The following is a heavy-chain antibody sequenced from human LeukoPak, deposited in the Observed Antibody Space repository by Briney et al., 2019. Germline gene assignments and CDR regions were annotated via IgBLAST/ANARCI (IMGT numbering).Heavy chain of an antibody. CDR3: ARGGEERLRYFDWPMDV. J-gene: IGHJ6*03. D-gene: IGHD3-9*01. CDR1: GFTFSSYW. V-gene: IGHV3-7*01. Sequence: GGSLRLSCAASGFTFSSYWMSWVRQAPGKGLEWVANIKQDGSEKYYVDSVKGRFTISRDNAKNSLYLQMNSLRAEDTAVYYCARGGEERLRYFDWPMDVWGKGTTVTVFS. CDR2: IKQDGSEK.